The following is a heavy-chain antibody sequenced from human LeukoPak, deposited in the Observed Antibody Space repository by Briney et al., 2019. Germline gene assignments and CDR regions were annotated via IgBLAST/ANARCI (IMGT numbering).Heavy chain of an antibody. D-gene: IGHD2-2*02. CDR1: GGSFSAYY. CDR3: ASIPGY. CDR2: TNHSEDR. Sequence: SETLSLTCAVYGGSFSAYYWSWFRQPPGKGLEWIGKTNHSEDRDYDPSRKSRVTMAVDTSKNQFSLKLSSVTAADTAVYYCASIPGYWGQGTLVTVSS. J-gene: IGHJ4*02. V-gene: IGHV4-34*01.